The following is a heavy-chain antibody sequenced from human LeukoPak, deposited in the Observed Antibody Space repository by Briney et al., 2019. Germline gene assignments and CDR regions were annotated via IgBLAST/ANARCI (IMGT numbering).Heavy chain of an antibody. D-gene: IGHD3-10*01. V-gene: IGHV3-74*01. CDR1: GFTFSSYW. CDR3: ASPYGSGGYAFDI. J-gene: IGHJ3*02. Sequence: ESGGSLRLSCAASGFTFSSYWMHWVRQAPGKGLVWVSRINSDGSSTSYADSVKGRFTISRGNAKNTLYLQMNSLRAEDTAVYYCASPYGSGGYAFDIWGQGTMVTVSS. CDR2: INSDGSST.